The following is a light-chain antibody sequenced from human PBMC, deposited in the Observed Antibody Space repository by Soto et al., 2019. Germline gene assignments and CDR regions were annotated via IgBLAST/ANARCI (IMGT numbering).Light chain of an antibody. CDR1: SSDVGSYNL. V-gene: IGLV2-23*01. Sequence: QSALTQPASVSGSPGQSITISCTGTSSDVGSYNLVSWYQHHPGKAPKLMIYEGSERPSGVSNRFSGSKSGNTASLTISGLQAEDEADYYRSTYAGAVAFGGGTKLTVL. J-gene: IGLJ2*01. CDR3: STYAGAVA. CDR2: EGS.